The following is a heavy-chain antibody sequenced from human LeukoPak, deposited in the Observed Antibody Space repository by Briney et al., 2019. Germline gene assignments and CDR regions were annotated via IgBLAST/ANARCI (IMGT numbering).Heavy chain of an antibody. J-gene: IGHJ5*02. CDR2: IYYSGST. CDR1: GGSISSSSYY. CDR3: ARHSPFTAPDWFDP. Sequence: SETLSLTCTVSGGSISSSSYYWGWIRQPPGKGLEWIGYIYYSGSTNYNPSLKSRVTISVDTSKNQFSLKLSSVTAADTAVYYCARHSPFTAPDWFDPWGQGTLVTVSS. V-gene: IGHV4-61*05. D-gene: IGHD2-2*01.